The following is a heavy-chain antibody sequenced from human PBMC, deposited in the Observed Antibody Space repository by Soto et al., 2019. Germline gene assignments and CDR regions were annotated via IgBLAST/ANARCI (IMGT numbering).Heavy chain of an antibody. D-gene: IGHD3-3*01. V-gene: IGHV4-39*01. Sequence: PSETLSLTCTVSGGPISSSSYYWGWIRQPPGKGLEWIGSIYYSGSTYYNPSLKSRVTISVDTSKNQFSLKLSSVTAADTAVYYCARQYYDFWSEYYYYGMDVWGQGTTVTVSS. CDR2: IYYSGST. CDR1: GGPISSSSYY. J-gene: IGHJ6*02. CDR3: ARQYYDFWSEYYYYGMDV.